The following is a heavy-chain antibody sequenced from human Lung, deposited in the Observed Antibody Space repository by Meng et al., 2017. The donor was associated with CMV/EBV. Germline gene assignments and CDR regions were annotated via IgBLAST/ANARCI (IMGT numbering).Heavy chain of an antibody. Sequence: WETLCLXXTVPGGPVSSGSYYWSWIRQPPGKVLEWIGYIYYSGSTNYNTYLKSRVTISVDTSKNQFSLKLSSVTAADTAVYYCARDPRLCSTTSCFGYWGQGTXVTVSS. V-gene: IGHV4-61*01. CDR1: GGPVSSGSYY. CDR3: ARDPRLCSTTSCFGY. J-gene: IGHJ4*02. D-gene: IGHD2-2*01. CDR2: IYYSGST.